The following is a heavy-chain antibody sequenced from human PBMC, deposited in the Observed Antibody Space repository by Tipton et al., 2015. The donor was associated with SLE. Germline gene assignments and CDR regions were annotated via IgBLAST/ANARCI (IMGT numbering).Heavy chain of an antibody. CDR2: VHHTGGN. V-gene: IGHV4-4*01. D-gene: IGHD3-22*01. J-gene: IGHJ5*02. CDR1: GLSMTTRPW. Sequence: TLSLTCSVAGLSMTTRPWWTWVRQPPGKGLEWVGEVHHTGGNNYNPSLRSRVTISMDTSKSQLSLTLKSVTAADTAVYFCARGELIEGFDPWGQGTLVTVAA. CDR3: ARGELIEGFDP.